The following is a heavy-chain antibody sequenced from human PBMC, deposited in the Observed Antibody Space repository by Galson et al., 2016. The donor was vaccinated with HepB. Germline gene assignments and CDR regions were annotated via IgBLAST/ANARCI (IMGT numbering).Heavy chain of an antibody. CDR1: NGSFRGYY. Sequence: ETLSFTCAVYNGSFRGYYWSWIRQPPGRGLEWIGEINYSGTTNYNPSLKSRLTISVDTSNKQFPLKLKSVTAADTAIYYCARGRGKLDFWGQGILATVSS. CDR2: INYSGTT. CDR3: ARGRGKLDF. D-gene: IGHD3-16*01. V-gene: IGHV4-34*01. J-gene: IGHJ4*02.